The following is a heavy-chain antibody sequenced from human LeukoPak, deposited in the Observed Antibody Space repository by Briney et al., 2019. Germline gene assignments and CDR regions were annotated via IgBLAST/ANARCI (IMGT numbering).Heavy chain of an antibody. CDR3: AKLPSGRIVRHLYYFDS. D-gene: IGHD1-26*01. J-gene: IGHJ4*02. Sequence: PGGSLRLSCAASGFTVSSNYMSWVRQAPGKGLEWVSVIYSGGSTYYADSVKGRFTISRDNSMKTLYLQMNSLRVEDTAVYYCAKLPSGRIVRHLYYFDSWGQGALVSVSS. CDR2: IYSGGST. CDR1: GFTVSSNY. V-gene: IGHV3-53*01.